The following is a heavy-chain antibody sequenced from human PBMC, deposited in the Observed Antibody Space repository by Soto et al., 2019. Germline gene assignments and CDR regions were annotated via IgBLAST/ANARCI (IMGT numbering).Heavy chain of an antibody. CDR1: GASIGSGDYY. V-gene: IGHV4-31*02. CDR2: IYYSGGT. Sequence: SETLSLTCTVSGASIGSGDYYWSWIRQHPGKGLEWIGYIYYSGGTYYNPSLKSRVTISVDTSKNQFSLKLSSVTAADTAVYYCARGLGYGYDFWSGYHNYYYGMDVWGQGTTVT. D-gene: IGHD3-3*01. CDR3: ARGLGYGYDFWSGYHNYYYGMDV. J-gene: IGHJ6*02.